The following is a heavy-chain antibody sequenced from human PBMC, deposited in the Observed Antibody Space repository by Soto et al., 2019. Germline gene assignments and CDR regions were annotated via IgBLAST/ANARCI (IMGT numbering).Heavy chain of an antibody. CDR3: ARGGDLGELSLYHNWFDP. D-gene: IGHD3-16*02. V-gene: IGHV4-31*03. J-gene: IGHJ5*02. CDR1: WGTLRRGGYI. CDR2: IYYSGSP. Sequence: SETLFLPSTVSWGTLRRGGYIPSRIRQHPGKCLEWIGYIYYSGSPYYNPSLKSRVTISVDTSKNQFSLKLSSVTAADTAVYYCARGGDLGELSLYHNWFDPWGQGTLVTVS.